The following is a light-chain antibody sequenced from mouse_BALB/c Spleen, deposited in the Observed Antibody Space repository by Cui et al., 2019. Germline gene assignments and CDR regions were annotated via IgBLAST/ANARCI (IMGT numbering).Light chain of an antibody. CDR1: QNVGTN. CDR3: QQYNSYSSWT. Sequence: DIVMTQSQKFMSTSVGDRVSVTCKASQNVGTNVAWYQQKPGQSPKALIYSASYRYNGVPDRFTGSGSGTDFTLTISNVQSEDLAEYFCQQYNSYSSWTFGGGTKLEIK. V-gene: IGKV6-15*01. CDR2: SAS. J-gene: IGKJ1*01.